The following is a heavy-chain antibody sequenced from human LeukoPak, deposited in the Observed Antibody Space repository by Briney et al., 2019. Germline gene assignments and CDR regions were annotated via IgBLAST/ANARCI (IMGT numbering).Heavy chain of an antibody. CDR3: AKARGVTTSFLDY. J-gene: IGHJ4*02. Sequence: GGSLRLSCAASGFTFSSYSMNWVRQAPGKGLEWVSDINGSGDYTFHADSVRGRFTISRDNSKNTLYLQMNSLRAEDTAVYYCAKARGVTTSFLDYWGQGTLVTVSS. D-gene: IGHD1-14*01. CDR1: GFTFSSYS. CDR2: INGSGDYT. V-gene: IGHV3-23*01.